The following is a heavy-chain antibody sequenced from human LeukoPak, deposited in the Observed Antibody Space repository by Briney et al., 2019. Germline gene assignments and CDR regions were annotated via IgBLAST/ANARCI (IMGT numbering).Heavy chain of an antibody. Sequence: TGGSLRLSCAASGFTFSSYSMNWARQAPGKGLEWVSSISSSSSYIYYADSVKGRFTISRDNAKNSLYLQMNSLRAEDTAVCYCATYCGGDCYQTDYWGQGTLVTVSS. J-gene: IGHJ4*02. CDR1: GFTFSSYS. D-gene: IGHD2-21*02. CDR2: ISSSSSYI. CDR3: ATYCGGDCYQTDY. V-gene: IGHV3-21*01.